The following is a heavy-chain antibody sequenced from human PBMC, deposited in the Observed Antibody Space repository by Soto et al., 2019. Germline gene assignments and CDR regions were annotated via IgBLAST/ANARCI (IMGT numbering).Heavy chain of an antibody. Sequence: EVQLVESGGGLVKPGGSLRLSCAASGVTFTYAWMNWVRQAPGKGLEWVARIKSKTDGETTDYAAPVKGRFTISRDDSKTETTLYLQMNSLKADDTAVYYCTSGYGVSDWDGHWGQGTLVTVSA. V-gene: IGHV3-15*07. CDR1: GVTFTYAW. D-gene: IGHD5-12*01. J-gene: IGHJ4*02. CDR3: TSGYGVSDWDGH. CDR2: IKSKTDGETT.